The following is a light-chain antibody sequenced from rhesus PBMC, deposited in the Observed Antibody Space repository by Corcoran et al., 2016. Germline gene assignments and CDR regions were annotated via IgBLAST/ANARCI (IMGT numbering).Light chain of an antibody. Sequence: ETVVTQSPATLALSPGERATLSCRASQSVGSHLAWYQQKPGQAPRLLIYTASSRATGIPARFSGRRSRTDFTLTISSLEPEDVGIYYCQQSSDSWTFGQGTKVEI. CDR1: QSVGSH. CDR2: TAS. V-gene: IGKV3-24*04. J-gene: IGKJ1*01. CDR3: QQSSDSWT.